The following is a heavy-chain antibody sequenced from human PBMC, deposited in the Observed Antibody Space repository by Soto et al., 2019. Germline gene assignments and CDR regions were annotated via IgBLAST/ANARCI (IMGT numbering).Heavy chain of an antibody. V-gene: IGHV4-39*07. CDR3: ARTMVGARAGYFDY. CDR2: IYYSGST. J-gene: IGHJ4*02. Sequence: SETLSLTCTVSGGSISSSSYYWGWIRQPPGKGLEWIGSIYYSGSTYYNPSLKSRVTISVDTSKNQFSLKLSSVTAADTAVYYCARTMVGARAGYFDYWGRGTLVTVSS. D-gene: IGHD1-26*01. CDR1: GGSISSSSYY.